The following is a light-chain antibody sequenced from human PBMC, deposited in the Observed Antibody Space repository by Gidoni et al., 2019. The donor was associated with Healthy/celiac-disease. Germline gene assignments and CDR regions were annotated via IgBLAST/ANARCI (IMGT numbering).Light chain of an antibody. Sequence: AIQLTQSPFSLSASVGDRVTITCRASQGISRALAWYQQKPGKAPKLLIYDASSLESGVPSRFSSSGSGTDFTLTISSLQPEDFATYYCQQFNTLITFGQGTRLEIK. CDR3: QQFNTLIT. J-gene: IGKJ5*01. CDR1: QGISRA. CDR2: DAS. V-gene: IGKV1-13*02.